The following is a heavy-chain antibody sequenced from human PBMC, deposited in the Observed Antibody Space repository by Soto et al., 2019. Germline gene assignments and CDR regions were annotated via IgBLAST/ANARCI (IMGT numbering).Heavy chain of an antibody. J-gene: IGHJ4*02. Sequence: EVQLVESGGGLVQPGGSLRLSCAASGFIYSNYWMHWVRQVPGKGLVWVSRINGDGSSTNYADSVKGRFTISRDNAKNTVYLHMNTLRAEDTAVYYCARGAWGFYYFDYWGQGILVTVSS. CDR1: GFIYSNYW. D-gene: IGHD7-27*01. CDR2: INGDGSST. V-gene: IGHV3-74*01. CDR3: ARGAWGFYYFDY.